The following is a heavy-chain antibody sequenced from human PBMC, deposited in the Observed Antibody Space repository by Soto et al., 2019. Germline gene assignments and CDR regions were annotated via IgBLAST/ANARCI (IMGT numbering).Heavy chain of an antibody. CDR2: IYHSGST. V-gene: IGHV4-30-2*01. Sequence: QLKLQESGSGLVKPSQTLSLTCAVSGGSISSGGYSWSWIRQPPGKGLEWIGYIYHSGSTYYNPSLKSRVAISVDRSKNQFSLKLSSVTAADTAVYYCARVPGPWGQGTLVTVSS. CDR1: GGSISSGGYS. J-gene: IGHJ5*02. CDR3: ARVPGP.